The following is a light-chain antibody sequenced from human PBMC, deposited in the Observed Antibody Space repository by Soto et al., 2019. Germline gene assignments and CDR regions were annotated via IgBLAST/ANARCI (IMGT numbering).Light chain of an antibody. CDR3: EQDFTLPKT. J-gene: IGKJ4*01. V-gene: IGKV3D-7*01. Sequence: EIVMTQSPATLSLSPGERATLSCRAGQSVSGPYLSWYQQKPGQAPRLLIYGTSTRATGIPARFSGSQSETDFTLTISSLQPEDSAVYYCEQDFTLPKTFGGGTKVEIK. CDR2: GTS. CDR1: QSVSGPY.